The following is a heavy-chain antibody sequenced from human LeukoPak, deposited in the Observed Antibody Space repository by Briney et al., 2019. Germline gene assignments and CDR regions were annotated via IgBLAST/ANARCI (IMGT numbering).Heavy chain of an antibody. D-gene: IGHD1-26*01. CDR2: IYYSGST. J-gene: IGHJ4*02. CDR3: ARLAVGATVDY. CDR1: GGSISSYY. Sequence: SETLSLTCTVSGGSISSYYWSWIRQPPGKGLEWIGYIYYSGSTNYNPSLKSRVTISVDTSKDQFSLKLSSVTAADTAVYYCARLAVGATVDYWGQGTLVTVSS. V-gene: IGHV4-59*08.